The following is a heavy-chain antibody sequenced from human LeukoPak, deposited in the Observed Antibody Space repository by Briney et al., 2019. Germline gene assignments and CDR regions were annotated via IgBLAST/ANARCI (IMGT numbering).Heavy chain of an antibody. CDR2: IYSGGST. Sequence: GGSLRLSCVASGFTVSSNYMSWVRQAPGKGLEWVSVIYSGGSTYYADSVKGRFTISRDNSKNTLYLQMNSLRAEDTAVYYCASGSGSYRTPYYYMDVWGTGTTVTVSS. CDR1: GFTVSSNY. J-gene: IGHJ6*03. V-gene: IGHV3-53*01. CDR3: ASGSGSYRTPYYYMDV. D-gene: IGHD3-10*01.